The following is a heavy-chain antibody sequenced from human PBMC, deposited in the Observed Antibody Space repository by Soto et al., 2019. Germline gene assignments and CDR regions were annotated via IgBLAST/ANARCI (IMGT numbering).Heavy chain of an antibody. D-gene: IGHD6-13*01. CDR2: ISGSGGST. V-gene: IGHV3-23*01. CDR3: PILIGGYSSSWYLGGTHWFDP. CDR1: GFTFSSYA. Sequence: EVQLLESGGGLVQPGGCLRLSCAASGFTFSSYAMSWVRQAQGKGLEWVSAISGSGGSTYYANSVKGRFTSSRDNSNNTLYLQMNSLRAEDTAVYYCPILIGGYSSSWYLGGTHWFDPWGQGTLVTVSS. J-gene: IGHJ5*02.